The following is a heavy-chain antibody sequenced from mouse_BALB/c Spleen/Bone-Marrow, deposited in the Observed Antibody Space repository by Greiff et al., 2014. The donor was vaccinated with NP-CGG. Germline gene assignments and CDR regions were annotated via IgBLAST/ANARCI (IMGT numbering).Heavy chain of an antibody. CDR2: IDTSDSYT. D-gene: IGHD2-1*01. J-gene: IGHJ2*01. V-gene: IGHV1-69*01. CDR1: GYTFTDYW. Sequence: QVQLKESGAELVMPGASVKMSCKASGYTFTDYWMHWVKQRPGQGLEWIGAIDTSDSYTSYNQKFKGKATLTVDESSSTAYMQLSSLTSEDSVVYYCAFYYGNYGDYWGQGTTLTVSS. CDR3: AFYYGNYGDY.